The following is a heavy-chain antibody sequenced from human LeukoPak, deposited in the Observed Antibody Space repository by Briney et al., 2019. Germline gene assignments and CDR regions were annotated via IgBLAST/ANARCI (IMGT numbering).Heavy chain of an antibody. CDR1: GGSISSSSYY. Sequence: SQTLSLTCTVSGGSISSSSYYWAWIRQPPGKGLEWVGSGYFSGSTYYNPSLKSRGTISVDASKNQFSLKLSSVTAADTAVYYCARPLADAKTDYFDCWGQGTLVTVSS. CDR2: GYFSGST. J-gene: IGHJ4*02. V-gene: IGHV4-39*01. D-gene: IGHD3-3*02. CDR3: ARPLADAKTDYFDC.